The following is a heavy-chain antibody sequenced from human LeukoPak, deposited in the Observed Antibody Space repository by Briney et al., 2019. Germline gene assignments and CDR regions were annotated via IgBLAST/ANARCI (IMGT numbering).Heavy chain of an antibody. CDR2: ISWNSGSI. D-gene: IGHD3-10*01. CDR3: AKASGGSYYYYYMDV. Sequence: GGSLRLSCAASGFAFDDYAMHWVRQAPGKGLEWVSGISWNSGSIGYADSLKRRFTISRDNAKNSLYLQMNSLRAEDTALYYCAKASGGSYYYYYMDVWGKGPTVTVSS. J-gene: IGHJ6*03. CDR1: GFAFDDYA. V-gene: IGHV3-9*01.